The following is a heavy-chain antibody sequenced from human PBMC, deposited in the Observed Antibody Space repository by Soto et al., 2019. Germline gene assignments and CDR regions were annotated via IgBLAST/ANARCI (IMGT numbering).Heavy chain of an antibody. CDR1: GFIFSKYG. Sequence: QVQLAESGGGVVQTGRSLRLSCAASGFIFSKYGMHWVRQAPGKGLEWVAVIWSDESKKDYADSVKGRFTISRDNSGNTLYLQMSGLRAEDTAVYYRARDGGGDPFDIWGQGTMVTVSS. D-gene: IGHD3-16*01. CDR3: ARDGGGDPFDI. J-gene: IGHJ3*02. V-gene: IGHV3-33*01. CDR2: IWSDESKK.